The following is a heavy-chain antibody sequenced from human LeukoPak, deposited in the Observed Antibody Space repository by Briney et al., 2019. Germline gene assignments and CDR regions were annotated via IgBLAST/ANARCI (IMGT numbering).Heavy chain of an antibody. CDR3: ARDPYGDDYFDY. CDR2: IYHTGST. CDR1: GYSISSGYY. V-gene: IGHV4-38-2*02. D-gene: IGHD4-17*01. Sequence: PSETLSLTCAVSGYSISSGYYWGWIRQPPVKGLELIGSIYHTGSTYYNPSLKSRVTISVDTSKNQFSLKLSSVTAADTAVYYCARDPYGDDYFDYWGQGTLVTVSS. J-gene: IGHJ4*02.